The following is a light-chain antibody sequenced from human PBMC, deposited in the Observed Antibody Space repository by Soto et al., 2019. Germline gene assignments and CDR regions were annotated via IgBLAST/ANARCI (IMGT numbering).Light chain of an antibody. V-gene: IGLV1-44*01. CDR3: AAWDDNLNDYV. CDR2: INN. CDR1: TSNIGRNS. Sequence: QSALSQPPSASGTPGQRIAVSCSGNTSNIGRNSVSWYQQIPGTAPKLLIYINNQRPSGVPARFSGSKSDTSASLGISRLQSEDEADYYCAAWDDNLNDYVFGTGTKVTVL. J-gene: IGLJ1*01.